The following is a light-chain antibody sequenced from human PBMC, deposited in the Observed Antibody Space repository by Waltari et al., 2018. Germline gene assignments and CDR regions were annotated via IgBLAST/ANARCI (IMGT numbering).Light chain of an antibody. CDR1: SRDVGSYKL. V-gene: IGLV2-23*02. Sequence: QSALSQPASVSGSPGQSITISCTGTSRDVGSYKLFSWSQQHPGKVPKLIIFEVNKRPSGVSNRFSGSKSGNTASLTISGLQPEDEADYYCCSYASDITLVFGGGTKLTVL. CDR3: CSYASDITLV. CDR2: EVN. J-gene: IGLJ3*02.